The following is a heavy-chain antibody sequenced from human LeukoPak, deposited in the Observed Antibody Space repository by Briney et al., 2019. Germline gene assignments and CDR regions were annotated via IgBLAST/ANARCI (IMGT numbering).Heavy chain of an antibody. CDR2: IIPIFGTA. Sequence: SVKVSCKASGGTFSSYAISWVRQAPGQGLEWMGGIIPIFGTANYAQKFQGRVTITADESTSTAYMELSSLRSEDTAVYYCARVGDYGDYETAFDIWGQGTMVTVSS. CDR1: GGTFSSYA. J-gene: IGHJ3*02. V-gene: IGHV1-69*13. D-gene: IGHD4-17*01. CDR3: ARVGDYGDYETAFDI.